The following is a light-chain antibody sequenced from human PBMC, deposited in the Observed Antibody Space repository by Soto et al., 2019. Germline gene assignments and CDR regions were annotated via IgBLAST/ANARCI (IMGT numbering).Light chain of an antibody. J-gene: IGLJ1*01. CDR1: SSDVGGYNY. CDR3: SSYTSSITYV. Sequence: SVLTQPASVSGSPGQSITISCTGTSSDVGGYNYVSWYQQHPGKAPKLMIYEVSNRPSGVSNRFSGSKSGNTASLTISGLQAEDEADYSCSSYTSSITYVFGNGTKVTV. CDR2: EVS. V-gene: IGLV2-14*01.